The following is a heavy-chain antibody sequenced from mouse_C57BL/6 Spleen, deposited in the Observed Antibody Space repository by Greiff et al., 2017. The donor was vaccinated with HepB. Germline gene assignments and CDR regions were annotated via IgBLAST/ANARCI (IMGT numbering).Heavy chain of an antibody. Sequence: QVQLQQSGPGLVQPSQSLSITCTVSGFSLTSYGVHWVRQSPGKGLEWLGVIWSGGSTDYNAAFISRLSISKDNSKSQVFFKMNSLQADDTAIYYCARNWGYYGNYLDHWGQGTTLTVSS. CDR1: GFSLTSYG. CDR3: ARNWGYYGNYLDH. J-gene: IGHJ2*01. V-gene: IGHV2-2*01. CDR2: IWSGGST. D-gene: IGHD2-1*01.